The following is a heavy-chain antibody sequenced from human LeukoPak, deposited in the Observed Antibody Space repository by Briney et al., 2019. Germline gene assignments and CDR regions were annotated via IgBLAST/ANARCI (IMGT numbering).Heavy chain of an antibody. Sequence: ASVKVSSKASGYTFTGYYMHWVRQAPGQGLEWMGWINPNSGGTNYAQKFQGRVTMTRDTSISTAYMELSRLRSDDTAVYYCARDANDFWSGYYPYYFDYWGQGTLVTVSS. D-gene: IGHD3-3*01. V-gene: IGHV1-2*02. CDR2: INPNSGGT. CDR3: ARDANDFWSGYYPYYFDY. CDR1: GYTFTGYY. J-gene: IGHJ4*02.